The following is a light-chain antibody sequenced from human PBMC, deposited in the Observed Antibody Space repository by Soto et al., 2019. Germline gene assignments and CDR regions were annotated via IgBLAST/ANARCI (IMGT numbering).Light chain of an antibody. CDR2: DDN. V-gene: IGLV1-51*01. J-gene: IGLJ1*01. CDR1: SSNIGGNS. CDR3: GSWDSSLSAYV. Sequence: QSVLTQPLSVSAAPGQKVTISCSGSSSNIGGNSVSWYQQLPGTAPKLLIYDDNKRPSGIPDRFSGSKSGTSATLGITGFQTGDEADYYCGSWDSSLSAYVFGTGTKVNVL.